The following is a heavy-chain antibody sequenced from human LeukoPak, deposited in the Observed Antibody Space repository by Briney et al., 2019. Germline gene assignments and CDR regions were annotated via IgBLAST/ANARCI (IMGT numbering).Heavy chain of an antibody. CDR3: ARDPIEMTTIGHFGFDY. CDR1: GFTFSSYA. CDR2: ISYDGSNK. Sequence: GGSLRLSCAASGFTFSSYAMHWVRQAPGKGLEWVAVISYDGSNKYYADSVKGRFTISRDNAKNSLYLQMNSLRAEDTAVYYCARDPIEMTTIGHFGFDYWGQGTLVTVSS. V-gene: IGHV3-30-3*01. D-gene: IGHD5-24*01. J-gene: IGHJ4*02.